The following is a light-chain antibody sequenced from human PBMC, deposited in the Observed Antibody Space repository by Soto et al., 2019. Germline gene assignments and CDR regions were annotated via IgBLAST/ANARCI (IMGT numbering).Light chain of an antibody. J-gene: IGKJ1*01. CDR2: GAS. CDR1: QSISTW. Sequence: DIQMTQSPSTLPASAGDRFTITGLASQSISTWLAWYQQKPGKAPKLLIYGASSLASGVPPRFSGSGSGTEFTLTISSLQPDDFATYYCQQHNGYSERMVGQGTQVEI. V-gene: IGKV1-5*01. CDR3: QQHNGYSERM.